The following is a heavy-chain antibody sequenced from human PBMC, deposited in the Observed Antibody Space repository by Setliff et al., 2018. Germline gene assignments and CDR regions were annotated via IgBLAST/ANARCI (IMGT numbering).Heavy chain of an antibody. D-gene: IGHD3-16*01. J-gene: IGHJ4*02. Sequence: ASVKVSCKASGDSFNNYAISWVRQTPGQGLEWMGWMHPNSGNTGYAQKFQGRVTMTSNTAINTAYMELMRLTSEDTAVYYCVTAQGAEHFDYWGQGSLVTVSS. CDR2: MHPNSGNT. V-gene: IGHV1-8*02. CDR3: VTAQGAEHFDY. CDR1: GDSFNNYA.